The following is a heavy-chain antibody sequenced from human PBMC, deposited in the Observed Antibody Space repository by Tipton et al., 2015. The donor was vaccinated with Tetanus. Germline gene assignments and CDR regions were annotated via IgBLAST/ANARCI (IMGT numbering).Heavy chain of an antibody. V-gene: IGHV4-4*07. D-gene: IGHD5-24*01. Sequence: TLSLTCTISGGSIGNYFWIWVRQPAGKGLEWIGRIFDSGDTNYNPSLKSRVRLSVDTSKNQFSLRLTSVTAADTALYYCARESVLLDGGFDFWGQGTLVSVSS. CDR2: IFDSGDT. CDR3: ARESVLLDGGFDF. CDR1: GGSIGNYF. J-gene: IGHJ4*02.